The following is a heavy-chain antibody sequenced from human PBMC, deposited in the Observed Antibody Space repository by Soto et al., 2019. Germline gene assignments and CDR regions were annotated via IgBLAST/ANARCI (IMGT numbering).Heavy chain of an antibody. CDR2: INAGNGNT. CDR1: GYTFTSYS. CDR3: ARDPVHYDSSGHFDY. J-gene: IGHJ4*02. D-gene: IGHD3-22*01. V-gene: IGHV1-3*01. Sequence: GASVKVSCKASGYTFTSYSMHWVREAPGQRLEWMGWINAGNGNTKYSQKFQGRVTITRDTSASTAYMELSSLRSEDTAVYYCARDPVHYDSSGHFDYWGQGTLVTVSS.